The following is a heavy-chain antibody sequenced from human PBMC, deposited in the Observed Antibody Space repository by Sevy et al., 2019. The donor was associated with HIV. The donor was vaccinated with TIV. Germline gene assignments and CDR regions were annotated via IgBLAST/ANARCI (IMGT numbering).Heavy chain of an antibody. CDR2: IKGDGSEI. V-gene: IGHV3-7*03. Sequence: GGSLRLSCAASGFTFSYYRMSWVRQAPGKGLEWVANIKGDGSEIYYVDSVKGRFTISRDNAKNSLFLEMNSLRAEDTAVYYCARDPGGRYWFDPWGQGTLVTVSS. J-gene: IGHJ5*02. D-gene: IGHD2-15*01. CDR1: GFTFSYYR. CDR3: ARDPGGRYWFDP.